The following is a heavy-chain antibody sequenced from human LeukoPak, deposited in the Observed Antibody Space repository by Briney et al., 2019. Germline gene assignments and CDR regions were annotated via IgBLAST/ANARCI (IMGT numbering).Heavy chain of an antibody. CDR1: GFTFSSYA. CDR2: ISGSGGST. D-gene: IGHD6-19*01. CDR3: AKMKYQWLVRIYFDY. V-gene: IGHV3-23*01. J-gene: IGHJ4*02. Sequence: GGFLRLSCAASGFTFSSYAMSWVRQAPGKGLEWVSSISGSGGSTYYEDSVKGRFTISRDNSKNTLYLQMNSLRAEDSAVYYCAKMKYQWLVRIYFDYWGQGTLVTVSS.